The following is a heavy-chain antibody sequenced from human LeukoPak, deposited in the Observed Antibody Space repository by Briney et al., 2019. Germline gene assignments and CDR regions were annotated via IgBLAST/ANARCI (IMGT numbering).Heavy chain of an antibody. J-gene: IGHJ4*02. Sequence: ASVKVSCKASGYTFTSNGISWVRQAPGQGLEWIGWISVYSGNTNYAQDLQGRVTMTTDTAARTAYMELRSLRSDDTAMYYCAREPSLHSSSSYNYWGQGTLVTVSS. D-gene: IGHD6-6*01. CDR3: AREPSLHSSSSYNY. V-gene: IGHV1-18*01. CDR1: GYTFTSNG. CDR2: ISVYSGNT.